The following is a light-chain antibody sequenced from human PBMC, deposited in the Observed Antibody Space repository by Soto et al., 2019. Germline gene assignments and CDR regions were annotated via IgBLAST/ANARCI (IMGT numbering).Light chain of an antibody. Sequence: QSVLTQPRSVSGSPGQSVTISCTGTSSDVGGYNYVSRYQQHPGKAPHLMIFDVSKRPSGVPDRFSGSKSGNTASLTISGLQADDEADYYCCSYTGTYTLVFGPGTKVTVL. CDR2: DVS. J-gene: IGLJ1*01. CDR1: SSDVGGYNY. CDR3: CSYTGTYTLV. V-gene: IGLV2-11*01.